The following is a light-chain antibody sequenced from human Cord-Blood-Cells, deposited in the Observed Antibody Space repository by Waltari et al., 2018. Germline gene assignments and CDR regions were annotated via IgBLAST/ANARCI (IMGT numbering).Light chain of an antibody. V-gene: IGKV1-8*01. CDR1: QGISSY. Sequence: AIRMTQSTSSFSASTGDRVTITCRAGQGISSYLYGYQQKPGKAPKLLIYAASTLQSGFPSRFSCSGSGTNITLTISCLQSEDFATYYCRQYDSYPVAFGPGTKVDIK. J-gene: IGKJ3*01. CDR3: RQYDSYPVA. CDR2: AAS.